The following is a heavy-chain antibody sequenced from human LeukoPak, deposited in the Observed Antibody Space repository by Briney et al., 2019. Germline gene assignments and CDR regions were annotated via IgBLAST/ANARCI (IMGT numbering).Heavy chain of an antibody. J-gene: IGHJ4*02. CDR2: INPAGGST. CDR3: AQIRPSTYYDSSGSFDY. V-gene: IGHV1-46*01. Sequence: ASVKVSCKASGYTFTNYYIYWVRQAPGQGLEWMGIINPAGGSTGYAQKFQGRVTMTRDTSTSTVYMELSSLRSEDTAVYYCAQIRPSTYYDSSGSFDYWGQGTLVTVSS. CDR1: GYTFTNYY. D-gene: IGHD3-22*01.